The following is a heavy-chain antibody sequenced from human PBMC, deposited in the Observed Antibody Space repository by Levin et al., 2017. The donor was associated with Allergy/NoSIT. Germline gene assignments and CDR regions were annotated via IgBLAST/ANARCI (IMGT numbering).Heavy chain of an antibody. V-gene: IGHV4-30-4*08. D-gene: IGHD1-1*01. J-gene: IGHJ4*02. CDR1: GASVSGSYYH. CDR2: ILYSGGT. Sequence: TSETLSLTCTVSGASVSGSYYHWSWIRQPPGKGLEWIGYILYSGGTSYNPSLKSRVTISADTSNNQFSLKVNSVTAADTAVYYGANYREGGGGRGYWGQGTLVTVSS. CDR3: ANYREGGGGRGY.